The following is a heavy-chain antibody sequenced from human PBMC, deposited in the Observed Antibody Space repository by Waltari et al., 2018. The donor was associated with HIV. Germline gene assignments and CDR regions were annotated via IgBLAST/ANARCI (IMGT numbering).Heavy chain of an antibody. J-gene: IGHJ4*02. CDR1: GGAFSSYA. CDR3: VRDGGGYYGNRGYFGSFQY. Sequence: QVQLVQSEGGVWKPGSSVKISCKASGGAFSSYAMNWVRQVPGQGLGWMGGIIPIFDTTNYPQKWKGIVSIYADDHTATVYLELTGLKSEDAGIFYCVRDGGGYYGNRGYFGSFQYWGQGTSIIVSS. V-gene: IGHV1-69*01. CDR2: IIPIFDTT. D-gene: IGHD3-22*01.